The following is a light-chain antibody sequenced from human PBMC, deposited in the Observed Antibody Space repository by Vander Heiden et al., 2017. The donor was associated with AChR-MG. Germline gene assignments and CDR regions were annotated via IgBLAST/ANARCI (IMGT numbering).Light chain of an antibody. CDR3: QAWDSRQVV. CDR1: KLGDKY. CDR2: QDS. V-gene: IGLV3-1*01. Sequence: SELTRPPSVSVSPGQTASITCSGDKLGDKYACWYQQKPGQSPGRVIYQDSKRPSGIPERFSGSNSGNTATLTISGTQAMDEADYYCQAWDSRQVVCGGGTKLTVL. J-gene: IGLJ2*01.